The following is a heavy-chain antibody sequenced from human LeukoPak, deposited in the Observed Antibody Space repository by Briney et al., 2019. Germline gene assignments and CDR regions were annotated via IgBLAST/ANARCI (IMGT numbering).Heavy chain of an antibody. V-gene: IGHV3-21*01. CDR2: IISSSSYI. J-gene: IGHJ4*02. CDR3: AKDIDYYDSSGYYWY. CDR1: GFTFSSYS. Sequence: GGSLRLSCAASGFTFSSYSMNWVRQAPGKGLEWVSSIISSSSYIYYADSVKGRFTISRDNAKNSLYLQMNSLRAEDTAVYYCAKDIDYYDSSGYYWYWGQGTLVTVSS. D-gene: IGHD3-22*01.